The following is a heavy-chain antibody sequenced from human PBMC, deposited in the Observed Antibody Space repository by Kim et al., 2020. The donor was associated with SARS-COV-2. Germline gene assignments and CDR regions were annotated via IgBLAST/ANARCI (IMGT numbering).Heavy chain of an antibody. J-gene: IGHJ5*02. V-gene: IGHV4-39*01. CDR1: GGSISSSSYY. Sequence: SETLSLTCTVSGGSISSSSYYWGWIRQPPGKGLEWIGSIYYSGSTYYNPSLKSRVTISVDTSKNQFSLKLSSVTAADTAVYYCARSTGRQIFGVVTEFDPWGQGTLVTVSS. D-gene: IGHD3-3*01. CDR2: IYYSGST. CDR3: ARSTGRQIFGVVTEFDP.